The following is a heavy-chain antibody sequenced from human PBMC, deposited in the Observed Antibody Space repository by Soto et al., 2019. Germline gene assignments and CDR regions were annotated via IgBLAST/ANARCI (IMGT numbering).Heavy chain of an antibody. CDR2: INPNSGGT. Sequence: ASVKVSCKASGYTFTGCYMHWVRQAPGQGLEWMGWINPNSGGTNYAQKFQGRVTMTRDTSISTAYMELSRLRSDDTAVYYCAMDGVTGSSAGDYWGQGTLVTVSS. V-gene: IGHV1-2*02. CDR3: AMDGVTGSSAGDY. CDR1: GYTFTGCY. J-gene: IGHJ4*02. D-gene: IGHD6-6*01.